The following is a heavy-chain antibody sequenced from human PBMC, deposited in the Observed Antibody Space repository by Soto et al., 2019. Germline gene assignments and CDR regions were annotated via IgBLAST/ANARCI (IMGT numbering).Heavy chain of an antibody. V-gene: IGHV3-23*01. Sequence: EVQLLESGGGLGQPGGSLRLSCVGSGFFFSSYTMTWVRQAPGKGLEWVSSFSATSENTYYADSVRGRFTISRDNSKNTLFLQMNSLTAEDTAMYYCAKARDKQWVRNPFDYWGQGILVIVSS. D-gene: IGHD6-19*01. CDR1: GFFFSSYT. CDR2: FSATSENT. J-gene: IGHJ4*02. CDR3: AKARDKQWVRNPFDY.